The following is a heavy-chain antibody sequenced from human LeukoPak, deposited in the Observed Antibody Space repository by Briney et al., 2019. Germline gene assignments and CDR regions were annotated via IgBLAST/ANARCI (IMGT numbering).Heavy chain of an antibody. V-gene: IGHV1-18*01. CDR2: ISAYNGNT. Sequence: ASVKVSCKASGYTSTSNGISWVRQAPGQWLEWMGWISAYNGNTNYAQKLQGRVTMTTDTSTSTAYMELRSLRSDDTAVYYCARAAKGWFDPWGQGTLVTVSP. CDR3: ARAAKGWFDP. CDR1: GYTSTSNG. J-gene: IGHJ5*02.